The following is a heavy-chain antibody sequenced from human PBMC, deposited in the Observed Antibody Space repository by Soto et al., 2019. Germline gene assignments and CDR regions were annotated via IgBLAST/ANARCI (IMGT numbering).Heavy chain of an antibody. CDR3: ARRHYDSSGYYYLMDY. CDR2: INPSGGST. Sequence: ASVKVSCKASGYTFTSYYMHWVRQAPGQGLEWMGIINPSGGSTSYAQKFQGRVTMTRDTSTSTVYMELSSLRSEDTAVYYCARRHYDSSGYYYLMDYWGQGTLVTVSS. V-gene: IGHV1-46*01. D-gene: IGHD3-22*01. J-gene: IGHJ4*02. CDR1: GYTFTSYY.